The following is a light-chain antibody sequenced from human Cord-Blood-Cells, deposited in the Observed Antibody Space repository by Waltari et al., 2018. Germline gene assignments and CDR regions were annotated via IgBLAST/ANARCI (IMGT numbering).Light chain of an antibody. J-gene: IGLJ3*02. CDR2: DVS. Sequence: SDVGGYNYVSWYQQHPGKAPKLMIYDVSNRPSGVSNRFSGSKSGNTASLTISGLQAEDEADYYCSSYTSSSTGVFGGGTKLTVL. CDR1: SDVGGYNY. CDR3: SSYTSSSTGV. V-gene: IGLV2-14*04.